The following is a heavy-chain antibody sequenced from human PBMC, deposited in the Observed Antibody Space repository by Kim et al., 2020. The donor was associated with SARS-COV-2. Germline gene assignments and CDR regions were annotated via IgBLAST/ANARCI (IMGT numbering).Heavy chain of an antibody. V-gene: IGHV4-39*01. CDR3: VSEGWISVGADY. J-gene: IGHJ4*02. CDR2: MYYTGST. D-gene: IGHD3-10*01. CDR1: GASVSSSSYY. Sequence: SETLSLTCTVSGASVSSSSYYWGWVRQPPGKGLEWIASMYYTGSTYYNPSLKSRVTISLDTSKNRFSLKVTSMTAADTAVYYCVSEGWISVGADYWGQGTLVTVSS.